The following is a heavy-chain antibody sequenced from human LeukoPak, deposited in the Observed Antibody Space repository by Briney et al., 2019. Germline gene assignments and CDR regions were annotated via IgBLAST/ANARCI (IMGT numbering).Heavy chain of an antibody. J-gene: IGHJ4*02. CDR3: ARLGGSYYTY. CDR2: IKQDGGEK. V-gene: IGHV3-7*01. CDR1: GFAFSSYW. D-gene: IGHD1-26*01. Sequence: GVSLRLSCVASGFAFSSYWMSWVRQAPGKGLEWVANIKQDGGEKYYVDSVKGRFTISRDNAKNSLFLQMNSLRVEDTAVYYCARLGGSYYTYWGQGTLVTVSS.